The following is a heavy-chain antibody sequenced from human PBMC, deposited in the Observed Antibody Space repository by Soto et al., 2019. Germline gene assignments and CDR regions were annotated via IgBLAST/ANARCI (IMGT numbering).Heavy chain of an antibody. Sequence: GASVKVSSKACGDAFTSYYMHWVRQAPGQGLEWMGIINPSGGSTSYAQKFQGRVTITADESTSTAYMELSSLRSEDTAVYYCVVVVASTEGAWRQRTLVPVSS. CDR2: INPSGGST. CDR3: VVVVASTEGA. D-gene: IGHD2-15*01. V-gene: IGHV1-46*01. CDR1: GDAFTSYY. J-gene: IGHJ5*02.